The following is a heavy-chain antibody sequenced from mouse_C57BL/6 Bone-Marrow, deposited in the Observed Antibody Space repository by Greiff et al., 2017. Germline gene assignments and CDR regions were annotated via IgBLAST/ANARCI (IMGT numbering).Heavy chain of an antibody. D-gene: IGHD2-2*01. CDR3: ARHEDMVTTEGYAMDY. J-gene: IGHJ4*01. V-gene: IGHV1-62-2*01. CDR2: FYPGSGSI. CDR1: GYTFTEYT. Sequence: VQLVESGAELVKPGASVKLSCKASGYTFTEYTIHWVKQRSGQGLEWIGWFYPGSGSIKYNEKFKDKATLTADKSSSTVYMELSRLTSEDSAVYFCARHEDMVTTEGYAMDYWGQGTSVTVSS.